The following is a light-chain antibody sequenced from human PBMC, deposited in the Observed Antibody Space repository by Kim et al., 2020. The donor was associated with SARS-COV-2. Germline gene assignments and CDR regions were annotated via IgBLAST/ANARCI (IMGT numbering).Light chain of an antibody. J-gene: IGKJ1*01. CDR2: GAS. Sequence: PGERATLSCRASQSVTSNLAWYQQNPGQAPRLLIYGASTRATGIPARFSGSGSGTEFTLTISSLQSEDFAVYYCQQYNNWPPRGTFGQGTKVDIK. CDR3: QQYNNWPPRGT. CDR1: QSVTSN. V-gene: IGKV3-15*01.